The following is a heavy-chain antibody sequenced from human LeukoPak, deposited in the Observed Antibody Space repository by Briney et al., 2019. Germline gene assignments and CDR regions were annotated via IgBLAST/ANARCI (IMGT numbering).Heavy chain of an antibody. CDR2: ISGSGGST. D-gene: IGHD1-26*01. V-gene: IGHV3-23*01. Sequence: QTGGSLRLSCAASGFTFSSYAMSWVRQAPGKGQEWVSAISGSGGSTYYADSVKGRFTISRDNSKNTLYLQMNSLRAEDTAVYYCAKDGPWRELLGYWGQGTLVTVSS. J-gene: IGHJ4*02. CDR1: GFTFSSYA. CDR3: AKDGPWRELLGY.